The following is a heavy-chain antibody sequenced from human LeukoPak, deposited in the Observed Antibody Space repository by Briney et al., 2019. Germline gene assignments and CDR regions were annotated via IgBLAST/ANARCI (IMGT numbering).Heavy chain of an antibody. CDR3: TSPEYSGSYVAGYFDY. V-gene: IGHV3-15*01. CDR2: IKSKTDGGTA. J-gene: IGHJ4*02. CDR1: GFTFSNAW. Sequence: PGGSLRLSCAASGFTFSNAWMSWVRQAPGKGLEWVGRIKSKTDGGTADYAAPVKGRFTISRGDSRNTLYMQMSSLKTADTAVYYCTSPEYSGSYVAGYFDYWGQGTLVTVSS. D-gene: IGHD1-26*01.